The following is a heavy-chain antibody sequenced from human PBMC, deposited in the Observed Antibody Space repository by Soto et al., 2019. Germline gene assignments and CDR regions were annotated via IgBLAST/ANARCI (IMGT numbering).Heavy chain of an antibody. CDR1: GFTFSSYW. Sequence: EVQLVESGGGLVQPWGSLRLSCAASGFTFSSYWMSWVRQAPGKGLEWVANIKQDGSEKYYVDSVKGRFTISRDNAKNSLYLQMNSLRAEDTAVYYCARDPSYYYDSSGYYPGWFDPWGQGTLVTVSS. V-gene: IGHV3-7*05. CDR2: IKQDGSEK. J-gene: IGHJ5*02. D-gene: IGHD3-22*01. CDR3: ARDPSYYYDSSGYYPGWFDP.